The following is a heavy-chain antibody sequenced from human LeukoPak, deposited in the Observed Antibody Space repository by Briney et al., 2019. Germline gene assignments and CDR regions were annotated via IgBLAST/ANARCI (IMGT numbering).Heavy chain of an antibody. D-gene: IGHD6-6*01. CDR3: AHIAWGSSSSSNYFDY. CDR2: IYWDDDK. J-gene: IGHJ4*02. CDR1: GFSLSTSGVG. Sequence: SGPTLVNPTQTLTLTCTFSGFSLSTSGVGVGWIGQPPGKALEWLSLIYWDDDKRYSPSLKSRLTITKDTSKNQVVLTMTNMDPVDTATYYCAHIAWGSSSSSNYFDYWGQGTLVTVSS. V-gene: IGHV2-5*02.